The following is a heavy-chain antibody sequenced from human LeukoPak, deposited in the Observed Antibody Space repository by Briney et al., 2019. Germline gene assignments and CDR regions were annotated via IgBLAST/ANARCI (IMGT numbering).Heavy chain of an antibody. V-gene: IGHV1-2*04. D-gene: IGHD3-22*01. CDR1: GYTFTGYY. J-gene: IGHJ3*02. CDR3: ASSRRYYYDSSGGGDAFDI. CDR2: INPNSGGT. Sequence: ASVKVSCKASGYTFTGYYMHWVRQAPGQGLEWMGWINPNSGGTNYAQKFQGWVTMTRDTSISTAYMELSRLRSDDTAVYYCASSRRYYYDSSGGGDAFDIWGQGTMVTVSS.